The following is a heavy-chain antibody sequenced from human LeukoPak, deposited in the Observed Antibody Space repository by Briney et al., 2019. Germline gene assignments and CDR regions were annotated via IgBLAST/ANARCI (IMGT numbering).Heavy chain of an antibody. CDR2: ISGSGGST. D-gene: IGHD1-26*01. CDR3: AKSGSYHWYFDL. CDR1: GFTFSSYA. J-gene: IGHJ2*01. Sequence: GGSLRLSCAASGFTFSSYAMSWVRQAPGKGLEWVSAISGSGGSTYYADSVKGRFTISRDNSKNTLYLQMKSLRAEDTAVYYCAKSGSYHWYFDLWGRGTLVTVSS. V-gene: IGHV3-23*01.